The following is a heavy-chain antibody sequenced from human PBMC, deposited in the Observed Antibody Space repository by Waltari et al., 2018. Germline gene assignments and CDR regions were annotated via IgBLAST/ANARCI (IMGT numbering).Heavy chain of an antibody. CDR3: ATTPYHGFAD. CDR1: GLTFSSYW. D-gene: IGHD2-21*01. V-gene: IGHV3-74*01. Sequence: EVQLVESGGGLVQPGGSLRLSCAASGLTFSSYWMHWVRQAPGKGLVWVSRIDRDGSGITYADSVKGRFTISRDNAKNTLFLQMNSLRVEDTAVYYCATTPYHGFADWGQAALVTVSS. CDR2: IDRDGSGI. J-gene: IGHJ1*01.